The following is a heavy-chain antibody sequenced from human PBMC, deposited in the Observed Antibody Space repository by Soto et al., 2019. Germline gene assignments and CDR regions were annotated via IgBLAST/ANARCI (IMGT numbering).Heavy chain of an antibody. CDR3: ASNYEDYYYGMDV. CDR2: IIPIFGTA. J-gene: IGHJ6*02. D-gene: IGHD4-4*01. V-gene: IGHV1-69*13. Sequence: ASVKVSCKASGGTFSSYAISWVRQAPGQGLEWMGGIIPIFGTANYAQKFQGRVTITADESTSTAYMELSSLRSEDTAVYYCASNYEDYYYGMDVWGQGTTVTVSS. CDR1: GGTFSSYA.